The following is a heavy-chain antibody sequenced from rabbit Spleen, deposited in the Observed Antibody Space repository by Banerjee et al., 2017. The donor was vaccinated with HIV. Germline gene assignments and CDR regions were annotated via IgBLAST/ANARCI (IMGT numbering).Heavy chain of an antibody. CDR1: GFSFSYSDY. D-gene: IGHD1-1*01. CDR3: ARDTSTSFSTYGMDL. V-gene: IGHV1S45*01. CDR2: IAGSSSNT. Sequence: QEQLEESGGDLVKPGGSLTLTCKASGFSFSYSDYMCWVRQPPGKGPEWIACIAGSSSNTYSATWAKGRFTISKTSSTTVTLQMTSLTAADTATYFCARDTSTSFSTYGMDLWGPGTLVTVS. J-gene: IGHJ6*01.